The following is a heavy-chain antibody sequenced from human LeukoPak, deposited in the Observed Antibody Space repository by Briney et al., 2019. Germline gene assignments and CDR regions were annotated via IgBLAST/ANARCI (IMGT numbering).Heavy chain of an antibody. D-gene: IGHD1-26*01. CDR3: ARGGDSGSSPGYDY. V-gene: IGHV3-7*01. Sequence: PGGSLRLSCAASGFTFSSYWMSWVRQAPGKGLEWVANIKQDGSQKYYVDSVKGRFTISRDNAKNSLYLQMNGLRAEDTAVYYCARGGDSGSSPGYDYWGQGTLVTVSS. J-gene: IGHJ4*02. CDR1: GFTFSSYW. CDR2: IKQDGSQK.